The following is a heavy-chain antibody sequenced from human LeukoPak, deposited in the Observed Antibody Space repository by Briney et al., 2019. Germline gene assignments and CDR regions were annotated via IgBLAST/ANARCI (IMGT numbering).Heavy chain of an antibody. Sequence: ASVKVSCKASGYTFTSYYMHWVRQAPEQGLEWMGWINPNSGGTNYAQKFQGRVTMTRDTSISTAYMELSRLKSDDTAVYYCARRGSVGYYYYMDVWGKGTTVTVSS. J-gene: IGHJ6*03. D-gene: IGHD2-15*01. CDR1: GYTFTSYY. CDR2: INPNSGGT. V-gene: IGHV1-2*02. CDR3: ARRGSVGYYYYMDV.